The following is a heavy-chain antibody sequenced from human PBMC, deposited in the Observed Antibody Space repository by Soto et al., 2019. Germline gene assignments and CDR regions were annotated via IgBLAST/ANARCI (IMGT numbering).Heavy chain of an antibody. Sequence: EVQVVESGGGLVQPGGSLRLSCKASGFTFSRYWMSWVRQAPGKGLEWVANIKQDGSEKYYVDSVKGRFTISRDNAKNPMYLQMNSLRVEDTAVYYGATEPRYGDYENYWGQGTLVTVSS. V-gene: IGHV3-7*01. CDR1: GFTFSRYW. CDR2: IKQDGSEK. CDR3: ATEPRYGDYENY. J-gene: IGHJ4*02. D-gene: IGHD4-17*01.